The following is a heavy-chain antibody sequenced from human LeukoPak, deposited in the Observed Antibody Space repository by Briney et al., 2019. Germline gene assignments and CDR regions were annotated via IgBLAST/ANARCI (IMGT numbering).Heavy chain of an antibody. D-gene: IGHD3-3*01. V-gene: IGHV3-23*01. CDR1: GVTFNRHA. J-gene: IGHJ4*02. CDR2: ISGSGGST. Sequence: PGGSLRLSCAASGVTFNRHAMSWVRQAPGKGLEWVSAISGSGGSTYYADSVKGRFTISRDNSKNTLYLQMNSLRAEDTAVYYCAKEYYDFWSGYPHDYWGQGTLVTVSS. CDR3: AKEYYDFWSGYPHDY.